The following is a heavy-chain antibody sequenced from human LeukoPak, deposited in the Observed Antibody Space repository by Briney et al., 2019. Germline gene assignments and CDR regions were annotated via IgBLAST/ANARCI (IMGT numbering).Heavy chain of an antibody. Sequence: PSETLSLTCAVYGGSFSGYYWSWIRQPPGKGLEWIGEINHSGSTNYNPSLKSRVTISVDTSKNQFSLKLSSVTAADTAVYYCARAGYGSGSYIGAHRSNWFDPWGQGTLVTVSS. V-gene: IGHV4-34*01. CDR2: INHSGST. J-gene: IGHJ5*02. D-gene: IGHD3-10*01. CDR3: ARAGYGSGSYIGAHRSNWFDP. CDR1: GGSFSGYY.